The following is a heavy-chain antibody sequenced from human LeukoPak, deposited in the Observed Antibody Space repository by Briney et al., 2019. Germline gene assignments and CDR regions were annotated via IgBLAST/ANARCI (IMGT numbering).Heavy chain of an antibody. CDR2: IYYSGST. CDR1: GGSISSYY. V-gene: IGHV4-59*12. Sequence: SETLSLTCTVSGGSISSYYWSWIRQPPGKGLEWIGYIYYSGSTNYNPSLKSRVTISVDTSKNQFSLKLSSVTAADTAVYYCARDRAPYYGRSKGPLWFDPWGQGTLVTVSS. J-gene: IGHJ5*02. CDR3: ARDRAPYYGRSKGPLWFDP. D-gene: IGHD3-10*01.